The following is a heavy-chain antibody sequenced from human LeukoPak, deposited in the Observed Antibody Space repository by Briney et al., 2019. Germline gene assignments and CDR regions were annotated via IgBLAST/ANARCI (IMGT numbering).Heavy chain of an antibody. Sequence: GGSLRLSCAASGFTFSSYGMHWVRQAPGKGLEWVAFIRYDGSNKYYADSVKGRFTISRDNSKNTLYLQMNSLRAEDTAVYYCAKHIEWFGELPHAFDIWGQGTMVTVSS. CDR1: GFTFSSYG. CDR2: IRYDGSNK. J-gene: IGHJ3*02. D-gene: IGHD3-10*01. V-gene: IGHV3-30*02. CDR3: AKHIEWFGELPHAFDI.